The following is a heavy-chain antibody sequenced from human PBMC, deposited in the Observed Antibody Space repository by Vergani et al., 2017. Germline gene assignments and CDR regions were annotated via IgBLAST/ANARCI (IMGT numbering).Heavy chain of an antibody. Sequence: EVQLVQSGAEVKKPGESLKISCKGSGYTFSTYWIAWVRQMPGKGLEWMGIIYPGDSDTRYSPSFQGQVTIAADKSIITAYLQWNTLKASDTAMYYCARSPTVITGWFDPWGQGTLVTVSA. CDR1: GYTFSTYW. CDR3: ARSPTVITGWFDP. D-gene: IGHD4-17*01. V-gene: IGHV5-51*01. J-gene: IGHJ5*02. CDR2: IYPGDSDT.